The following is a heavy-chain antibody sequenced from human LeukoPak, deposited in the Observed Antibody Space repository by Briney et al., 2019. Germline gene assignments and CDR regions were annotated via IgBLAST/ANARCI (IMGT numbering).Heavy chain of an antibody. J-gene: IGHJ4*02. V-gene: IGHV1-18*01. CDR1: GYTFTSYG. Sequence: ASVKVSCKASGYTFTSYGISWVRQAPGQGLEWMGWISAYNGNTNYAQKLQGRVTMTTDTSTSTAYMELRSLRSDDTAMYYCARDGLITMVRGIPGDYWGQGTLVTVSS. CDR3: ARDGLITMVRGIPGDY. CDR2: ISAYNGNT. D-gene: IGHD3-10*01.